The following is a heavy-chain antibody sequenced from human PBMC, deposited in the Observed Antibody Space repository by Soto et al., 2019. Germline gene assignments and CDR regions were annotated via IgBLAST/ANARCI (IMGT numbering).Heavy chain of an antibody. J-gene: IGHJ3*02. CDR1: GFTFSSYA. CDR2: ISGSGGST. Sequence: GGSLRLSCAASGFTFSSYAMSWVRQAPGKGLEWVSAISGSGGSTYYADSVKGRFTISRDNSKNTLYMQMNSLRAEDTVVYYCAKALVDVPYYDFWSGYYPGAFDIWGQGTMVTVSS. V-gene: IGHV3-23*01. CDR3: AKALVDVPYYDFWSGYYPGAFDI. D-gene: IGHD3-3*01.